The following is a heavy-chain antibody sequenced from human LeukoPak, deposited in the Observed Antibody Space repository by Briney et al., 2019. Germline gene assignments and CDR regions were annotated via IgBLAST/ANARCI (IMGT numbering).Heavy chain of an antibody. J-gene: IGHJ4*02. Sequence: PGGFLRLSCAASGFTFSSYGMHWVRQAPGKGLDWVAVISNDGSKKYYADSVKGRFTISRDNSKNTLSLQVSSLRTEDTAAYYCAKDRYSYAFEYSDSWGQGTLVTVSS. V-gene: IGHV3-30*18. D-gene: IGHD5-18*01. CDR1: GFTFSSYG. CDR3: AKDRYSYAFEYSDS. CDR2: ISNDGSKK.